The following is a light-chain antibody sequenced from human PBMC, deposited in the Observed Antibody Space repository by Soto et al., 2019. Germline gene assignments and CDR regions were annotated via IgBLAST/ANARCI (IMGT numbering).Light chain of an antibody. CDR1: QSVNNN. Sequence: EIVMTQSPATLSASPGERATLSCRASQSVNNNLAWYQQKPGQAPRLLIYDASTRATGIPARFSGSGSGTDFTLTISSLQSEDFAVYYCQQYNNWPFTFGGGTKVDIK. V-gene: IGKV3-15*01. CDR2: DAS. CDR3: QQYNNWPFT. J-gene: IGKJ4*01.